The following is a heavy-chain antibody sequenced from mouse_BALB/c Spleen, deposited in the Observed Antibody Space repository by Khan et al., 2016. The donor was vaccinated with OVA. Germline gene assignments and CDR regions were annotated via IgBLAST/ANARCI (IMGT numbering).Heavy chain of an antibody. J-gene: IGHJ2*01. CDR2: IIYRGST. CDR1: GSSITSDYA. D-gene: IGHD2-12*01. Sequence: EVQLQESGPGLVKPSQSLSLTCTVTGSSITSDYAWDWIRQFPGHKLEGMGYIIYRGSTSFHPSLKSRISITRDTSKNQFFLQLNSFTTEDTATYYCARNYCFDDYWGQGTTLTVSS. CDR3: ARNYCFDDY. V-gene: IGHV3-2*02.